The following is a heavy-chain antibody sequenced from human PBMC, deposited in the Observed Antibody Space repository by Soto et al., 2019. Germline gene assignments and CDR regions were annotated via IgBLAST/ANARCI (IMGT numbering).Heavy chain of an antibody. D-gene: IGHD5-18*01. CDR1: GFTFSSYS. CDR2: ITGSGGST. J-gene: IGHJ4*02. CDR3: AKEGDLIGYNYGSCFDY. V-gene: IGHV3-23*01. Sequence: GRSLRLSCAASGFTFSSYSMSWVRQAPGKGLEWVSAITGSGGSTYCADSVKGRFTISRDSSKNTLYLQMNSLRAEDTAVYYCAKEGDLIGYNYGSCFDYWGQGTLVTVS.